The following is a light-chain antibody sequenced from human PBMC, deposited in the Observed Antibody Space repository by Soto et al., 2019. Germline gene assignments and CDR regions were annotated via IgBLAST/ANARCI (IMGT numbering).Light chain of an antibody. CDR2: TTS. V-gene: IGKV3-15*01. CDR1: ESVESN. Sequence: EVVMTQSPATLSVSPGERATFSCRVSESVESNLAWYQQKPGQAPSLLIYTTSPRESGVPARFSGSGSGTEFTLTINSLQTEDFGLYYCQQYNSWTRTFGQGTQVDIK. CDR3: QQYNSWTRT. J-gene: IGKJ1*01.